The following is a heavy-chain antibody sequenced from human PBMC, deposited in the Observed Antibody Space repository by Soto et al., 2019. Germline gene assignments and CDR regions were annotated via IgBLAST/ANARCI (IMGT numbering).Heavy chain of an antibody. CDR3: ARDQTDSSSWYDAFDI. J-gene: IGHJ3*02. D-gene: IGHD6-13*01. CDR2: IKQDGSEK. CDR1: GFTFSSYW. Sequence: LSLTCAASGFTFSSYWMSWVRQAPGKGLEWVANIKQDGSEKYYVDSVKGRFTISRDNAKNSLYLQMNSLRAEDTAVYYCARDQTDSSSWYDAFDIWGQGTMVTVSS. V-gene: IGHV3-7*01.